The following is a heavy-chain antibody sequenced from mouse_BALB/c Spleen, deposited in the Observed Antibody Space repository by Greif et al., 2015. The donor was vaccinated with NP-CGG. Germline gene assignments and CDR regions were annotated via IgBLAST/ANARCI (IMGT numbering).Heavy chain of an antibody. CDR3: ARGLDYDYDKFAY. CDR2: ISSGGST. V-gene: IGHV5-6-5*01. CDR1: GFTFSSYA. J-gene: IGHJ3*01. D-gene: IGHD2-4*01. Sequence: EVKLMESGGGLVKPGGSLKLSCAASGFTFSSYAMSWVRQTPEKRLEWVASISSGGSTYYPDSVKGRFTISRDNARNILYLQMSSLRSEDTAMYYCARGLDYDYDKFAYWGQGTLVTVSA.